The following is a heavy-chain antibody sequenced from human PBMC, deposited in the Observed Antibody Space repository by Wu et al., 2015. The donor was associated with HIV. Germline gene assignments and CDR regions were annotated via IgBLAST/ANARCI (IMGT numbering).Heavy chain of an antibody. CDR1: GGTFSSYA. V-gene: IGHV1-69*05. D-gene: IGHD2-21*02. J-gene: IGHJ4*02. Sequence: QVQLVQSGAEVKKPGSSVKVSCKASGGTFSSYAISWVRQAPGQGLEWMGGIIPIFGTANYAQKFQGRVTITTDESTSTAYMELSSLRSEDTAVYYCAADRSVVVTSLLPLDYWGQGNAGHRLL. CDR3: AADRSVVVTSLLPLDY. CDR2: IIPIFGTA.